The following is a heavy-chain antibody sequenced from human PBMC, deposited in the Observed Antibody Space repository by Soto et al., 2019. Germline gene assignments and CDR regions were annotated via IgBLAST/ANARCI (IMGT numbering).Heavy chain of an antibody. CDR1: GFTFSSYG. J-gene: IGHJ3*02. V-gene: IGHV3-30*18. Sequence: PGGSLRLSCAASGFTFSSYGVHWVRQAPGKGLEWVAVISYDGSNKYYADSVKGRFTISRDNSKNTLYLQMSSLRAEDTALYYCAKVVGVGMVRTDAFDIWGQGTMVTVSS. CDR3: AKVVGVGMVRTDAFDI. CDR2: ISYDGSNK. D-gene: IGHD3-10*01.